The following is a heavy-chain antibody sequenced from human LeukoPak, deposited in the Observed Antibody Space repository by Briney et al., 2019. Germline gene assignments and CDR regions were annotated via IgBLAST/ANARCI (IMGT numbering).Heavy chain of an antibody. V-gene: IGHV3-21*01. CDR2: ISSSSSYI. J-gene: IGHJ4*02. Sequence: GGSLRLSCAASGFTFSSYSMNWVRQAPGKGLEWVSSISSSSSYIYYADSVKGRFTIYRDNAKNSLYLQMNRLRAEDTAVYYCAPYYYDSSGSLRYWGQGTLVTVSS. CDR3: APYYYDSSGSLRY. D-gene: IGHD3-22*01. CDR1: GFTFSSYS.